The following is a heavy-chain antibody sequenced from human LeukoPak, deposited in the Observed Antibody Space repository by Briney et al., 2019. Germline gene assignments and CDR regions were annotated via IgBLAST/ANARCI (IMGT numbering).Heavy chain of an antibody. V-gene: IGHV4-39*01. CDR3: VTQYSSSWYFKAYLDY. D-gene: IGHD6-13*01. Sequence: NPSETLSLTCTVSGGSISSSGYYWGWIRQPPGKGLEWIGSVDYTGITSHSPSLKSRVTISVDTSKNQFSLKVSSVSAAVTGVYYCVTQYSSSWYFKAYLDYWGQGTLVTVSS. CDR1: GGSISSSGYY. J-gene: IGHJ4*02. CDR2: VDYTGIT.